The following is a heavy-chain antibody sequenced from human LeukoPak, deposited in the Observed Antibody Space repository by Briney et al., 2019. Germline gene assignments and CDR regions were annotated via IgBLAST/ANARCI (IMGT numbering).Heavy chain of an antibody. CDR3: ARGLAYYYGSGSLKFRWFDP. V-gene: IGHV4-34*01. J-gene: IGHJ5*02. Sequence: SETLSLTCAVYGGSFSGYYWSWIRQPPGKGLEWIGEFNHSGSTNYNPSLKSGVPISVDTAKNQFSLKLSSVTAADTAVYYCARGLAYYYGSGSLKFRWFDPWGQGTLVTVSS. CDR2: FNHSGST. CDR1: GGSFSGYY. D-gene: IGHD3-10*01.